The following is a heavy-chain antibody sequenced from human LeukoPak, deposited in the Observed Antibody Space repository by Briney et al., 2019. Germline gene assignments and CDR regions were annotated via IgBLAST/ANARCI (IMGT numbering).Heavy chain of an antibody. D-gene: IGHD6-19*01. J-gene: IGHJ4*02. CDR3: ARAEAVAGTN. Sequence: GGSLRLSCAASGFTFSSYGMHWVRQAPGKGLEWVAVILNDGSQEKYADSVKGRFTISRDNSKNTLFLQMNSLRAEDTAVYYCARAEAVAGTNWGQGTLVTVSS. V-gene: IGHV3-33*01. CDR2: ILNDGSQE. CDR1: GFTFSSYG.